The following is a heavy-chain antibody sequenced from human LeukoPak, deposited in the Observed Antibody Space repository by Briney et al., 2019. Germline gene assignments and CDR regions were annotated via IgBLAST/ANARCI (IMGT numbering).Heavy chain of an antibody. CDR3: ARDKTGTNDAFDI. CDR2: INPNSGGT. Sequence: ASVKVSCKASGYTFTGYYMHWVRQAPGQGLEWMGWINPNSGGTNYAQKFQGRVTMTRDTSISTAYMELSRLRSDDTAVYYCARDKTGTNDAFDIWGLGTMVTVSS. D-gene: IGHD1-7*01. CDR1: GYTFTGYY. V-gene: IGHV1-2*02. J-gene: IGHJ3*02.